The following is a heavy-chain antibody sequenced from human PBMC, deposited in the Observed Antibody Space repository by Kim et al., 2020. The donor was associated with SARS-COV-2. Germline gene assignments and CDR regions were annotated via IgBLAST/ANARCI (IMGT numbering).Heavy chain of an antibody. D-gene: IGHD3-9*01. CDR2: ISSSSSTI. CDR1: GFTFSSYS. CDR3: ARDPNFDWLLFHYYYGMDV. V-gene: IGHV3-48*02. J-gene: IGHJ6*02. Sequence: GGSLRLSCAASGFTFSSYSMNWVRQAPGKGLEWVSYISSSSSTIYYADSVKGRFTISRDNAKNSLYLQMNSLRDEDTAVYYCARDPNFDWLLFHYYYGMDVWGQGTTVTVSS.